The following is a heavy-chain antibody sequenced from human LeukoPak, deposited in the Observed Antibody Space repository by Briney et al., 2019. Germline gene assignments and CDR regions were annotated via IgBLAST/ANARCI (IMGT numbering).Heavy chain of an antibody. CDR2: ISSSSSYI. D-gene: IGHD3-22*01. Sequence: GGSLRLSCAASGFTFSSYSMNWVRQAPGKGLEWVSSISSSSSYIYYADSVKGRFTISRDNAKNSLYLQMNSLRAEDTAVYYWARGLDYYDSSGYHEWGQGTLVTVSS. CDR3: ARGLDYYDSSGYHE. V-gene: IGHV3-21*01. J-gene: IGHJ4*02. CDR1: GFTFSSYS.